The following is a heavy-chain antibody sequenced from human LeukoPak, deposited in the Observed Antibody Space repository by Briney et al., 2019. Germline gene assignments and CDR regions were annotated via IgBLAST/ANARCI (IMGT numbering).Heavy chain of an antibody. CDR3: ARKGLISSGYYDAFDI. CDR1: GGSISSGDYY. D-gene: IGHD3-22*01. CDR2: IYYSGST. V-gene: IGHV4-30-4*08. Sequence: SETLSLTCTVSGGSISSGDYYWSWIRQPPGKGLEWIGYIYYSGSTYYNPSLKSRVTISVDTSKNQFSLKLSSVTAADTAVYYGARKGLISSGYYDAFDIWGQGTMVTVSS. J-gene: IGHJ3*02.